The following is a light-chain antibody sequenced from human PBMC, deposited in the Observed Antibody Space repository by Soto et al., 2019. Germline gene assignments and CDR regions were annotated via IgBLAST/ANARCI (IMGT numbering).Light chain of an antibody. V-gene: IGKV1-33*01. CDR3: QQSDNLPLT. Sequence: DFQMTQSPSSLSASVGDRVTITCLATQAIKNFLNWYQQKPGRATKLLISDASTLQRGVPSRFSGSGSGTHFTFVISSLQPEDVGTYYCQQSDNLPLTFGQGPRLDIK. J-gene: IGKJ5*01. CDR2: DAS. CDR1: QAIKNF.